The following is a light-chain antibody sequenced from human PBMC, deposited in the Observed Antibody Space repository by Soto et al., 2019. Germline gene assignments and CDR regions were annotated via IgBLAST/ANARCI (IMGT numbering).Light chain of an antibody. V-gene: IGLV2-14*02. CDR2: EGS. J-gene: IGLJ1*01. CDR3: SSYTSSSPCV. CDR1: ISDVGSYDL. Sequence: QSVLTQPASVSGSPGQSITISCIGTISDVGSYDLVSWYQQHPGKAPRLMIYEGSKRPSGVSNRFFGSKSGNTASLAISGLQAEDEADYYCSSYTSSSPCVFGTGTKVTVL.